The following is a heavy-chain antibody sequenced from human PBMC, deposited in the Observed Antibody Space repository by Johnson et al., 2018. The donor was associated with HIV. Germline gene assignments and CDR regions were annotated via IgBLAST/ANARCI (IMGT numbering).Heavy chain of an antibody. CDR1: GFTFSSYD. CDR3: AKDRGYIVIDAFDM. J-gene: IGHJ3*02. V-gene: IGHV3-13*01. D-gene: IGHD5/OR15-5a*01. Sequence: VQLVESGGDLVQPGGSLRLSCAASGFTFSSYDMHWVRQTTGKGLEWVSAIGSAGDTYYPGSVKGRFTISRDSSKNTLYLQMNTLRAEDTAVYYCAKDRGYIVIDAFDMWGRGTLVTVSS. CDR2: IGSAGDT.